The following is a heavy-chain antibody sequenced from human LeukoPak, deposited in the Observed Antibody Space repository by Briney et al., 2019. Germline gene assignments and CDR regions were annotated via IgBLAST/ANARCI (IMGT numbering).Heavy chain of an antibody. D-gene: IGHD4-11*01. CDR3: ARGHDYSNWFDT. Sequence: ASVKVSCKASGYTFTSYDINWVRQATGQGLEWMGWMNPNSGNTGYAQKFQGRVTMTRNTSISTAYMELNSLRSEDTAVYYCARGHDYSNWFDTWGQGTLVTVSS. CDR2: MNPNSGNT. J-gene: IGHJ5*02. CDR1: GYTFTSYD. V-gene: IGHV1-8*01.